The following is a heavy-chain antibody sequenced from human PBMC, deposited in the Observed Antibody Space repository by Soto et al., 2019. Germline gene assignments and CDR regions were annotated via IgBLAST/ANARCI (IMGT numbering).Heavy chain of an antibody. CDR1: GFTFSSYA. D-gene: IGHD2-2*01. CDR3: ASLRGYCSSTSCYHAYPYHPNPYYYGMDV. CDR2: ISYDGSNK. J-gene: IGHJ6*02. V-gene: IGHV3-30-3*01. Sequence: PGGSLRLSCAASGFTFSSYAMHWVRQAPGKGLEWVAVISYDGSNKYYADSVKGRFTISRDNSKNTLYLQMNSLRAEDTAVYYCASLRGYCSSTSCYHAYPYHPNPYYYGMDVWGQGTTVTVSS.